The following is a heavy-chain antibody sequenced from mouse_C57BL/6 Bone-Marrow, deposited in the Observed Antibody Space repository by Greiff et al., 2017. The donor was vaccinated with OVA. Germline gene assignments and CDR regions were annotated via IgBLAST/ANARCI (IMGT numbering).Heavy chain of an antibody. CDR2: IYPRDGST. CDR1: GYTFTDHT. Sequence: VKLMESDAELVKPGASVKISCKVSGYTFTDHTIHWMKQRPEQGLEWIGYIYPRDGSTKYNEKFKGKATLTADKSSSTAYMQLNSLTSEDSAVYFCASITTVVEDWFAYWGQGTLVTVSA. CDR3: ASITTVVEDWFAY. V-gene: IGHV1-78*01. D-gene: IGHD1-1*01. J-gene: IGHJ3*01.